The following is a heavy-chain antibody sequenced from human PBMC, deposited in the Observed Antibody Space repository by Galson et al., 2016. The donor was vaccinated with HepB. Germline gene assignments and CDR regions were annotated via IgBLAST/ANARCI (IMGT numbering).Heavy chain of an antibody. CDR3: ARDYSGQLWLLGGFDY. J-gene: IGHJ4*02. CDR2: ISSSGSYT. CDR1: GFTFSDYY. V-gene: IGHV3-11*06. Sequence: SLRLSCAASGFTFSDYYMRWIRQGPGKGLEWVSYISSSGSYTTYADPVKGRFTIPRDNPKNSLYLQMNSLRVEDTAVYYCARDYSGQLWLLGGFDYWGQGTLVTVSS. D-gene: IGHD5-18*01.